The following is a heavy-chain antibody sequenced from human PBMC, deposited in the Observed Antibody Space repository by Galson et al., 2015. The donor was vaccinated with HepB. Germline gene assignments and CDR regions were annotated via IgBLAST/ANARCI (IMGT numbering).Heavy chain of an antibody. CDR3: ARGDQYYYYGMDV. J-gene: IGHJ6*02. V-gene: IGHV3-7*03. CDR2: IKQDGSEK. Sequence: SLRLSCAASGFTFSSYWMSWVRQAPGKGLEWVANIKQDGSEKYYVDSVKGRFTTSGDNAKNSLYLQMNSLRAEDTAVYYCARGDQYYYYGMDVWGQGTTVTVSS. CDR1: GFTFSSYW.